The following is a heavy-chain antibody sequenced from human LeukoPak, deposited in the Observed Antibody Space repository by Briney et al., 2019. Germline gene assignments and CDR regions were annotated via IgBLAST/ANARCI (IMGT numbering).Heavy chain of an antibody. Sequence: GGSLRLSCAASGFTLRSYDMSWVRQAPGQGLEWVSSISADGDSTYYAGSVKGRFTISRDNSKSTLYLQMNSLRVEDTAVYYRAKRPDCTATKCFRFEYWGQGTLVSVSS. CDR2: ISADGDST. D-gene: IGHD2-21*01. CDR1: GFTLRSYD. V-gene: IGHV3-23*01. J-gene: IGHJ4*02. CDR3: AKRPDCTATKCFRFEY.